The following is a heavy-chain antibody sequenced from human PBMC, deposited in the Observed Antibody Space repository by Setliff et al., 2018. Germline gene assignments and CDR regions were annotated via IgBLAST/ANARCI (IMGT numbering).Heavy chain of an antibody. CDR1: GGSISSATSY. J-gene: IGHJ6*02. CDR2: IYAIRST. V-gene: IGHV4-61*02. Sequence: LSLTCIVSGGSISSATSYWNWIRQPAGKELEWIGRIYAIRSTNYNPSLKSRVTISLDTSNNQFSLKLSSVTAADTAVYYCARGSTMIQGVRLYYHGLDVWGQGTTVTVSS. D-gene: IGHD3-10*01. CDR3: ARGSTMIQGVRLYYHGLDV.